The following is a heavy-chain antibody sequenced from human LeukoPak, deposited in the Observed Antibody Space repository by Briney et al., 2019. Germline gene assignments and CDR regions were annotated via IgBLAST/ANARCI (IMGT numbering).Heavy chain of an antibody. Sequence: SETLSLTCTVSGGSISSYYWSWIRQPPRKGLEHIGYKYYSGRSDYNPSLQSRVTMSVDTSKDQFSLILTSTTAADTAVYYCAAGNGWLDFWSQGTLVTVSS. CDR1: GGSISSYY. J-gene: IGHJ4*02. V-gene: IGHV4-59*01. CDR3: AAGNGWLDF. CDR2: KYYSGRS. D-gene: IGHD6-19*01.